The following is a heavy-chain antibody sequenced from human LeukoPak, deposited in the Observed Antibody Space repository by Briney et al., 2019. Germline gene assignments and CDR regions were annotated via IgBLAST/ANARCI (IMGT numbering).Heavy chain of an antibody. CDR2: INPNSGGT. CDR1: GYTFTGYY. D-gene: IGHD3-9*01. V-gene: IGHV1-2*02. J-gene: IGHJ4*02. CDR3: ARRNELRYFDWFRTRYYFDY. Sequence: ASVTVSCKASGYTFTGYYMHWVRQAPGQGLEWMGWINPNSGGTNYAQKFQGRVTMTRDTSISTAYMEPSRLRSDGTAVYYCARRNELRYFDWFRTRYYFDYWGQGTLVTVSS.